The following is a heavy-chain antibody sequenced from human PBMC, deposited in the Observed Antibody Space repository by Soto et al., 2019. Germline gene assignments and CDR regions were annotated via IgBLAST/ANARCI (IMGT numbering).Heavy chain of an antibody. CDR2: IYHSGST. CDR3: ARVYSSGWYWFDP. CDR1: GGSISSGGYS. J-gene: IGHJ5*02. D-gene: IGHD6-19*01. Sequence: QLQLQESGSGLVKPSQTLSLTCAVSGGSISSGGYSWSWMRQPPGKGLEWIGYIYHSGSTYYNPSLKSRVTISVDRSKNQFSLKLSSVTAADTAVYYCARVYSSGWYWFDPWGQGTLVTVSS. V-gene: IGHV4-30-2*01.